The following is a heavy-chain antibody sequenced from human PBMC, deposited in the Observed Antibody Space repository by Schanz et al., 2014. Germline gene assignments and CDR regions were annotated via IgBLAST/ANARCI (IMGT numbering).Heavy chain of an antibody. CDR1: GFTFSSYC. CDR3: AKGRFGELSAFDI. V-gene: IGHV3-23*04. Sequence: EVQLVESGGGLVQPGGSLRLSCAASGFTFSSYCMHWVRQVPGKGLVWVSAISGSGGSTYYADSVKGRFTISRDNSKNTLYLQMNSLRAEDTAVYYCAKGRFGELSAFDIWGQGTMVTVSS. CDR2: ISGSGGST. D-gene: IGHD3-10*01. J-gene: IGHJ3*02.